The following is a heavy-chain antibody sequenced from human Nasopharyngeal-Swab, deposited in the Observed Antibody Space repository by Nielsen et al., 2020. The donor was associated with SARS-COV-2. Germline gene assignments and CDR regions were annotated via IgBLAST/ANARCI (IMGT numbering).Heavy chain of an antibody. V-gene: IGHV3-49*02. CDR2: IRSKAYGGTT. CDR3: TSPGYCSSTSCYPDNWFDP. Sequence: WIRQPPGKGLEWVGFIRSKAYGGTTEYAASVKGRFTISRDESKIIAYLQMNSLKTEDTAVYYCTSPGYCSSTSCYPDNWFDPWGQGTLVTVSS. D-gene: IGHD2-2*03. J-gene: IGHJ5*02.